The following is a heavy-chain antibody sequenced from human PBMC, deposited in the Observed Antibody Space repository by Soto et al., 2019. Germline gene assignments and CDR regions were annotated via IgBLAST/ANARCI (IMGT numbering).Heavy chain of an antibody. Sequence: VASVKVSCKASGYTFTSYGISWVRQAPGQGLEWMGWISAYNGNTNYAQKLQGRVTMTTDTSTSTAYMELRSLRSDDTAVYYCARVVEWEAFDYYYYGMDVWGQGTTVTVSS. CDR1: GYTFTSYG. D-gene: IGHD1-26*01. V-gene: IGHV1-18*01. J-gene: IGHJ6*02. CDR3: ARVVEWEAFDYYYYGMDV. CDR2: ISAYNGNT.